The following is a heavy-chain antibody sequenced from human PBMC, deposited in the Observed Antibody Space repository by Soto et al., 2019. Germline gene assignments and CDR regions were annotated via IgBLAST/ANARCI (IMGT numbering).Heavy chain of an antibody. CDR1: GGSFSGYY. J-gene: IGHJ4*02. CDR3: VVGRGYQVDY. V-gene: IGHV4-34*01. CDR2: ITHSGST. D-gene: IGHD5-12*01. Sequence: PSETLSLTCAVYGGSFSGYYWSWIRQPPGKGPEWIGEITHSGSTNYNPSLKSRVTISVDTSKKQFSLNLSSVTAADTAVYYCVVGRGYQVDYWGQGTLVTVSS.